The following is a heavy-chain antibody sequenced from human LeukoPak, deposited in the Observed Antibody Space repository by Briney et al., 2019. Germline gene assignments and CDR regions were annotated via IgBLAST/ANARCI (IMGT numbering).Heavy chain of an antibody. V-gene: IGHV3-7*01. CDR3: ARVSAAAGILYYYYYMDV. J-gene: IGHJ6*03. Sequence: PGGSLRLSCAASGFTFSSYWMSWVRQAPGKGLEWVANINQDGSEEYYVNSVKGRFTISRDNAKNSLYLQMNSLRAEDTAVYYCARVSAAAGILYYYYYMDVWGKGTTVTVSS. D-gene: IGHD6-13*01. CDR1: GFTFSSYW. CDR2: INQDGSEE.